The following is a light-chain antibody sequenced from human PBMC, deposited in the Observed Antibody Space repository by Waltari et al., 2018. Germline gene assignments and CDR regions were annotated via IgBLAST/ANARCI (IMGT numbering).Light chain of an antibody. V-gene: IGLV3-21*02. CDR1: NVGRKS. J-gene: IGLJ3*02. CDR2: DDR. CDR3: QVWDSGSDHWV. Sequence: SYVLTQPPSVSVAPGQTAKMTWDGDNVGRKSVHWYQQRPGQAPILVVYDDRNRPSAIPERFSGSNSGNTATLMIDRVEAGDEADYYCQVWDSGSDHWVFGGGTKLTVL.